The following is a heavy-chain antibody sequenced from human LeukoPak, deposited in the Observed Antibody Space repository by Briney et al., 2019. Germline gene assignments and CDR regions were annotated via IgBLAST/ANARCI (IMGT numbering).Heavy chain of an antibody. V-gene: IGHV3-23*01. CDR3: AKGLNAYGSGSYSHLDAFDI. J-gene: IGHJ3*02. Sequence: GGSLRLSCAASGFTFSTYAMSCVRQAPGKGLEWVSTVSTSGRSTYYADSVKGRFTISRDNSRSTLFLQMNSLRAEDTAVYYCAKGLNAYGSGSYSHLDAFDIWGQGTMVTVSS. CDR1: GFTFSTYA. CDR2: VSTSGRST. D-gene: IGHD3-10*01.